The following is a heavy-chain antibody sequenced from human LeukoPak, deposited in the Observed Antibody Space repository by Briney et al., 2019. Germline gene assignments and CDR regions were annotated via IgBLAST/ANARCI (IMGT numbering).Heavy chain of an antibody. D-gene: IGHD4-17*01. CDR1: GFAFSSYW. CDR2: INSDGSIT. Sequence: PGGSLRLSCAASGFAFSSYWMHWVRQAPGKGLVWVSRINSDGSITTYADSVKDRFTISRDNAKNTLYLQMNSLRAEDTAVHYCARDLYGDFYFDYWGQGTLVTVSS. J-gene: IGHJ4*02. CDR3: ARDLYGDFYFDY. V-gene: IGHV3-74*01.